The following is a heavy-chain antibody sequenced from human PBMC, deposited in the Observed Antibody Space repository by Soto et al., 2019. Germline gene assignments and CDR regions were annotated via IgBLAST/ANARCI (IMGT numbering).Heavy chain of an antibody. CDR2: IYHSGST. J-gene: IGHJ5*02. V-gene: IGHV4-38-2*02. CDR3: AREGGLNYGSGIPWFDP. D-gene: IGHD3-10*01. Sequence: SETLSLTSAVSGYSISSGYYWGWIRQPPGKGLEWIGSIYHSGSTYYNPSLKSRVTISVDTSKNQFSLKLSSVTAADTAVYYCAREGGLNYGSGIPWFDPWGQGTLVTVSS. CDR1: GYSISSGYY.